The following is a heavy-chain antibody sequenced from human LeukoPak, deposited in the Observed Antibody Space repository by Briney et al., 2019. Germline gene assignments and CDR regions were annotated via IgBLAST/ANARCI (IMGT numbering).Heavy chain of an antibody. CDR3: ARVYYYGMDV. J-gene: IGHJ6*02. V-gene: IGHV3-30*03. Sequence: PGGSLRLSCAASGFTFSSYSMNWVRQAPGKGLEWVAVISYDGSNKYYADSVKGRFTISRDNSKNTLYLQMNSLRAEDTAVYYCARVYYYGMDVWGQGTTVTVSS. CDR1: GFTFSSYS. CDR2: ISYDGSNK.